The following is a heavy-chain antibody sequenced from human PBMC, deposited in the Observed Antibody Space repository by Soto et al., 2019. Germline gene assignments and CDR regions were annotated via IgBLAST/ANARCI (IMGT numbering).Heavy chain of an antibody. CDR3: ARVAAVRSDSAGYHGMDV. Sequence: QLQLQESGPGLVKPSETLSLTCTVSGGSISSSSYYWGWVRPPPGQGLEWIGNIYYSGSTYYNPSLKSRVTISVDTSKNQFSVKLTSVTAADTAVYYCARVAAVRSDSAGYHGMDVWGQGTTVTDSS. V-gene: IGHV4-39*02. J-gene: IGHJ6*02. D-gene: IGHD3-22*01. CDR1: GGSISSSSYY. CDR2: IYYSGST.